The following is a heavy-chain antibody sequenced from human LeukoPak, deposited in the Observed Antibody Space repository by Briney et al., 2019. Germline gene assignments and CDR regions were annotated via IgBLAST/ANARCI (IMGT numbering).Heavy chain of an antibody. CDR3: ARTARELSA. D-gene: IGHD1-7*01. CDR2: ISTGSSYT. J-gene: IGHJ5*02. Sequence: GGSLRLSCAASGFTFSHYDMSWVRQAPGKGLEWVSHISTGSSYTNYADSVKGRFTISRDNAKNALYLQMNSLRAEDTAVYYCARTARELSAWGQGTLVTVSP. V-gene: IGHV3-11*03. CDR1: GFTFSHYD.